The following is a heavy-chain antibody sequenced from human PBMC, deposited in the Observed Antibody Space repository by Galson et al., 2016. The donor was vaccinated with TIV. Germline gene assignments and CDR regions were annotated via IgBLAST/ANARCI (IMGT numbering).Heavy chain of an antibody. J-gene: IGHJ4*02. CDR3: ARGFGVLTGNYLPKDFDY. CDR2: NRGDT. D-gene: IGHD3-9*01. Sequence: NRGDTNVAQKFRGRVTMTRDTSITTAYLELSGLRSDDTAVYYCARGFGVLTGNYLPKDFDYWGQGALVTVSS. V-gene: IGHV1-2*02.